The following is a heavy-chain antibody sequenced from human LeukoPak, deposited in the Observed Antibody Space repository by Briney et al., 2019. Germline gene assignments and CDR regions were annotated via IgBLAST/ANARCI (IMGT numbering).Heavy chain of an antibody. V-gene: IGHV3-30*18. J-gene: IGHJ4*02. Sequence: GGSLRLSCAASGFTFSSYWMHWVRQAPGKGLEWVAVISYDGSNKYYADSVKGRFTISRDNSKNTLYLQMNSLRAEDTAVYYCAKDKCDGSGSYYCYFDYWGQGTLVTVSS. D-gene: IGHD3-10*01. CDR3: AKDKCDGSGSYYCYFDY. CDR1: GFTFSSYW. CDR2: ISYDGSNK.